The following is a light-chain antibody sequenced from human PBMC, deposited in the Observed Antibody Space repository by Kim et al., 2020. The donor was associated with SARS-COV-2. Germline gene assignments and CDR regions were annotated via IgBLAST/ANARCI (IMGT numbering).Light chain of an antibody. J-gene: IGKJ2*01. Sequence: SASLGDRVTITCRASQGISSFLAWFQQKPGKVPKRLIYDASTVQSGVPSRFSGSGSGTEFTLTITSLQPEDFATYFCLQHKTFPYTFGQGTKLEI. CDR2: DAS. CDR1: QGISSF. V-gene: IGKV1-17*03. CDR3: LQHKTFPYT.